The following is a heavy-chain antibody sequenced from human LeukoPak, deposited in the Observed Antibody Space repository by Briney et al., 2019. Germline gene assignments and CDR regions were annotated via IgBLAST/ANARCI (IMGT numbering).Heavy chain of an antibody. J-gene: IGHJ4*02. D-gene: IGHD2-2*01. Sequence: PGGSLRLSCAASGFTFSSYGMHWVRQAPGKGLEWVAFIRYDGSNKYYADSVKGRFTISRYNSKNTLYLQMNSLRAEDTAVYYCAKDGARRVVVPAAKDYWGQGTLVTVSS. CDR3: AKDGARRVVVPAAKDY. CDR1: GFTFSSYG. CDR2: IRYDGSNK. V-gene: IGHV3-30*02.